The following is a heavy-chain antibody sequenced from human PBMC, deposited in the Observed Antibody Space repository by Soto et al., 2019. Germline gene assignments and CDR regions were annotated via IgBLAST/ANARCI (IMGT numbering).Heavy chain of an antibody. Sequence: GGSLRLSCGASGFTVSSNYMSWVRQAPGKGLEWVSVIYSGGSTYYADSVKGRFTISRDNSKNTLYLQMNSLIAEDTAVYYCARDLNYWGQGTLVTVSS. J-gene: IGHJ4*02. CDR1: GFTVSSNY. V-gene: IGHV3-53*01. CDR3: ARDLNY. CDR2: IYSGGST.